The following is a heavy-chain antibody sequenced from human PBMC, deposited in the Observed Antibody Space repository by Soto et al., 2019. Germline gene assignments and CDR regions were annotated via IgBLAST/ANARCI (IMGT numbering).Heavy chain of an antibody. CDR1: GFTFSSYA. D-gene: IGHD3-3*01. Sequence: GGSLRLSCAASGFTFSSYAMHWVRQAPGKGLEWVAVISYDGSNKYYADSVRGRFTISRDNSKNTLYLQMNSLRAEDTAVYYCARDYGFWSGYYPGRGGMDVWGQGTTVTVSS. J-gene: IGHJ6*02. V-gene: IGHV3-30-3*01. CDR2: ISYDGSNK. CDR3: ARDYGFWSGYYPGRGGMDV.